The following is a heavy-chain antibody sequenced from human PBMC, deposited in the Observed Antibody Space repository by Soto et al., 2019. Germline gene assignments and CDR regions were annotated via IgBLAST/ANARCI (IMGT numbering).Heavy chain of an antibody. CDR2: IFSNDEK. V-gene: IGHV2-26*04. CDR3: ASTYSTSWYWFDP. Sequence: QVAVKESGPVLVKPTETLTLTCTVSGFSLSNAGLGVSWIRQPTGKALEWLAHIFSNDEKSYSTSLKSRLTISKDTSKIQVVLTMTNMDPVDTATYYCASTYSTSWYWFDPWGQGTLVTVSS. CDR1: GFSLSNAGLG. J-gene: IGHJ5*02. D-gene: IGHD6-13*01.